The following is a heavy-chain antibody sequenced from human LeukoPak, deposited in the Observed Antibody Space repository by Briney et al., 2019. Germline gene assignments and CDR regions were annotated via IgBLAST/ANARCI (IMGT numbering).Heavy chain of an antibody. CDR1: GFTFSSYE. D-gene: IGHD2-8*01. CDR2: IRSSGSTI. J-gene: IGHJ4*02. CDR3: ARVDIVLMGSFDY. Sequence: PGGSLRLSCAASGFTFSSYEMNWVRQAPGKGLEWVSNIRSSGSTIYYAGSVKGRFTISRDNAKNSLYLQMNSLRAEDTAVYYCARVDIVLMGSFDYWGQGTLVTVSS. V-gene: IGHV3-48*03.